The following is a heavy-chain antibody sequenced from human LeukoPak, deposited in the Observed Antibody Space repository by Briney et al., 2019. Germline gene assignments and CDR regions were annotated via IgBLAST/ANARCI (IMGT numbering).Heavy chain of an antibody. Sequence: GGSLRVSCAASGFTFSSYAMSWVRQAPGKGLEWVSAISGSGGSTYYADSVKGRFTISRDNSKNTLYLQMNSLRAEDTAVYYCAKVQALGYCSSTSCYYFDYWGQGTLVTVSS. CDR2: ISGSGGST. CDR1: GFTFSSYA. CDR3: AKVQALGYCSSTSCYYFDY. V-gene: IGHV3-23*01. J-gene: IGHJ4*02. D-gene: IGHD2-2*01.